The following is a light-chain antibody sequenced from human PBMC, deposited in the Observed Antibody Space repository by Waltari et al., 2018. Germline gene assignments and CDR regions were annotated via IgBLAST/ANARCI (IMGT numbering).Light chain of an antibody. CDR3: AAWDDSLNGRV. CDR1: SSNIGLPG. Sequence: QSVLTQPPSASGTPGQGVTVSCSGSSSNIGLPGVSWYQQFPGTAPKLLMHTDNQRPSGVPDRFSGSKSGTSASLAISGVQSEDEAHYYCAAWDDSLNGRVFGGGTKVTVL. CDR2: TDN. V-gene: IGLV1-44*01. J-gene: IGLJ3*02.